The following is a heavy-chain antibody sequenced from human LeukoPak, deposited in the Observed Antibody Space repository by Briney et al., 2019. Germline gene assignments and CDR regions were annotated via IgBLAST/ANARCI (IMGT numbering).Heavy chain of an antibody. CDR2: IWYDGSNK. V-gene: IGHV3-33*01. J-gene: IGHJ4*02. CDR3: ARDHGGSSGWGFDY. Sequence: GGSLRLSCAASGFTFSSYGMHWVRQAPGKGLEWVAVIWYDGSNKYYADSVKGRFTISRGNSKNTLYLQMNSLRAEDTAVYYCARDHGGSSGWGFDYWGQGTLVTVSS. CDR1: GFTFSSYG. D-gene: IGHD6-19*01.